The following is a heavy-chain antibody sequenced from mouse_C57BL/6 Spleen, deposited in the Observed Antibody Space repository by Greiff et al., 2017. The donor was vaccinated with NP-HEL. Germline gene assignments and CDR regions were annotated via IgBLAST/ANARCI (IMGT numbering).Heavy chain of an antibody. CDR2: ISYDGSN. CDR3: ARDGWSYGSSYGYFDV. D-gene: IGHD1-1*01. CDR1: GYSITSGYY. J-gene: IGHJ1*03. V-gene: IGHV3-6*01. Sequence: EVKLVESGPGLVKPSQSLSLTCSVTGYSITSGYYWNWIRQFPGNKLEWMGYISYDGSNNYNPSLKNRISITRDTSKNQFFLKLNSVTTEDTATYYCARDGWSYGSSYGYFDVWGTGTTVTVSS.